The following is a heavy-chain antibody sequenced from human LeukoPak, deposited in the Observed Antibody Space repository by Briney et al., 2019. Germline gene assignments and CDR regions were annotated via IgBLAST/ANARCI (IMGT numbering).Heavy chain of an antibody. CDR2: ISGSGGST. CDR3: ATLLADSISSGFEIERHFDY. D-gene: IGHD1-1*01. CDR1: GFTFSSYA. V-gene: IGHV3-23*01. Sequence: GGSLRLSCAASGFTFSSYAMSWVRQAPGKGLEWVSAISGSGGSTYYADSVKGRFTISRDNYKNTLYLQMNSLRAEDTAVYYCATLLADSISSGFEIERHFDYWGQGTLVTVSS. J-gene: IGHJ4*02.